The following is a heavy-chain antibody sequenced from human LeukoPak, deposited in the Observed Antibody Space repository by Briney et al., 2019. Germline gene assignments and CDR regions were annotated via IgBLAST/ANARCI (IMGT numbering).Heavy chain of an antibody. CDR1: GYPFSNFG. CDR3: ARDSPFLVAGTGDAFDI. J-gene: IGHJ3*02. D-gene: IGHD6-19*01. Sequence: GSSVKVSCKATGYPFSNFGISWVRQAPGHGLQWMGWISGFHGKTNYEQILQGRVTMTTHTLTSTAYMELRSLRSDDTALYYCARDSPFLVAGTGDAFDIWGQGTMVTVSS. CDR2: ISGFHGKT. V-gene: IGHV1-18*01.